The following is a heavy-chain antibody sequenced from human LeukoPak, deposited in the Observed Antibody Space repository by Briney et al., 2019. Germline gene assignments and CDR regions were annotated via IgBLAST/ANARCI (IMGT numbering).Heavy chain of an antibody. V-gene: IGHV3-30-3*01. D-gene: IGHD2-21*02. CDR2: ISYDGSNK. CDR1: EFTFSSYT. CDR3: ARDWRAFCGGDCFGFFDY. Sequence: GGSLRLSCAASEFTFSSYTMHWVRQAPGKGLEGVALISYDGSNKYYADSVKGRFTISRDNSKQTLLPQTNSLRAEDTAMYYCARDWRAFCGGDCFGFFDYWGQGTLVTVSS. J-gene: IGHJ4*02.